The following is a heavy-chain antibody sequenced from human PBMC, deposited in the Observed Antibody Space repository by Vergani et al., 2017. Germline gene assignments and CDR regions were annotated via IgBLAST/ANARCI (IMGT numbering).Heavy chain of an antibody. Sequence: EVQLVESGGGLVQTGGSLRLSCAASGFTFSSYWMHWVRQAPGKGLVWVSRINSDGSSTSDADSVKGRFTISRDNAKNTLYLQMNSLRAEDTAVYYCARDKVREYYYGSYGMYVWGQGTTVTFS. J-gene: IGHJ6*02. CDR1: GFTFSSYW. CDR2: INSDGSST. CDR3: ARDKVREYYYGSYGMYV. D-gene: IGHD3-10*01. V-gene: IGHV3-74*01.